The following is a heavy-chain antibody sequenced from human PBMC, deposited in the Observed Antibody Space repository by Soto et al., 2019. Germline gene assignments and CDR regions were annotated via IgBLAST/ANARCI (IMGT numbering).Heavy chain of an antibody. CDR1: GFSFSDYY. J-gene: IGHJ6*02. CDR2: TGRSLYPI. Sequence: HVQLVESGGGLVEPGGSLRLSCAASGFSFSDYYVNWIRQAPGKGLEWISYTGRSLYPIYYADSVKGRFSISRDSAKNSVFLLMNSLRVEDTTVYYCARDNRSFWNGYYRRYDYYGMDVWGRGTTVIVSS. D-gene: IGHD3-3*01. V-gene: IGHV3-11*01. CDR3: ARDNRSFWNGYYRRYDYYGMDV.